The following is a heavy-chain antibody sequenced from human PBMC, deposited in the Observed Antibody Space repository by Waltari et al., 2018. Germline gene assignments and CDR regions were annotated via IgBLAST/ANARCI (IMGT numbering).Heavy chain of an antibody. CDR1: GGSFSGYY. D-gene: IGHD6-13*01. CDR2: INHTGST. CDR3: ARDFLSSSWYSDWFDP. V-gene: IGHV4-34*01. Sequence: QVQLQQWGAGLLKPSETLSLTCAVYGGSFSGYYWSWIRQPPGKGLEWIGEINHTGSTNYTPPLKLRVTISVDTSKKQFSLKLSSVTAADTAVYYCARDFLSSSWYSDWFDPWGQGTLVTVSS. J-gene: IGHJ5*02.